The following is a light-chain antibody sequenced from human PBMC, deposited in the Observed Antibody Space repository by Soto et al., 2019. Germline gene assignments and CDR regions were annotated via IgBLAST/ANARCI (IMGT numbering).Light chain of an antibody. CDR1: QSVSND. CDR2: AAS. Sequence: ETVMTQSPSTLSVSQGRRTTLCSRASQSVSNDLAWYQQKPGQAPRLLXYAASTRATGIPAWFSGSGSATEFTLTISSLQSQDFAVYYCQQYHNWPPLTFGGGTKVDIK. CDR3: QQYHNWPPLT. J-gene: IGKJ4*01. V-gene: IGKV3-15*01.